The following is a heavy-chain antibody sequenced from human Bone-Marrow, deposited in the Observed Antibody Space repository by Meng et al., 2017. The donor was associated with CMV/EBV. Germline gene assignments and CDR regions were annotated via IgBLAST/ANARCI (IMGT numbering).Heavy chain of an antibody. Sequence: SETLSLTCTVSGGSISGYYWSWIRQPPGKGLEWIGEINHSGSTNYNPSLKSRVTISVDTSKNQFSLKLSSVTAADTAVYYCARWGYDFWSGYLSVWGQGTMVTVSS. D-gene: IGHD3-3*01. J-gene: IGHJ6*02. CDR1: GGSISGYY. V-gene: IGHV4-34*01. CDR3: ARWGYDFWSGYLSV. CDR2: INHSGST.